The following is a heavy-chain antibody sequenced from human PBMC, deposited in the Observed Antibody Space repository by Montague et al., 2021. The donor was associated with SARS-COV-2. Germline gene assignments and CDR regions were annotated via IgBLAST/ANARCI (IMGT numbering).Heavy chain of an antibody. CDR2: ISDSGST. V-gene: IGHV4-59*08. Sequence: SETLSLTCTVSGGSISSFYWSWFRQPPGKGLEWIGYISDSGSTNYNPSLTSRVTMSVDTSKNQFSLKVNSVTAADTAVYYCARHYSATLPAVYWGQGTLVTV. CDR3: ARHYSATLPAVY. CDR1: GGSISSFY. D-gene: IGHD2-15*01. J-gene: IGHJ4*02.